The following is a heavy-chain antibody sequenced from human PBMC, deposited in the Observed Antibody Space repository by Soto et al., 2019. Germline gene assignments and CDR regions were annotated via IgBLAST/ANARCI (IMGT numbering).Heavy chain of an antibody. D-gene: IGHD3-9*01. V-gene: IGHV1-3*01. CDR3: ARDKELRYFDWLLHPLGAFDI. Sequence: ASVKVSCKASGYTFTSYAMHWVRQAPGQRLEWMGWINAGNGNTKYSQKFQGRVTITRDTSASTAYMELSSLRSEDTAVYYCARDKELRYFDWLLHPLGAFDIWGQGTMVTVSS. CDR2: INAGNGNT. J-gene: IGHJ3*02. CDR1: GYTFTSYA.